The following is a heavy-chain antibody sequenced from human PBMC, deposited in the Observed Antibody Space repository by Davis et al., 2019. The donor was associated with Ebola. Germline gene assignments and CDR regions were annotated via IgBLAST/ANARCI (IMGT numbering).Heavy chain of an antibody. CDR2: IWYDGSRK. J-gene: IGHJ4*02. CDR3: ARVDYGDYALFDY. CDR1: GFNFRSYG. Sequence: GGSLRLSCAASGFNFRSYGMHWVRQAPDKGLEWVAVIWYDGSRKYYGDSVKGRFTISRDNSKNTLYLQMNSLRAEDTAVYYCARVDYGDYALFDYWGQGTLVTVSS. V-gene: IGHV3-33*01. D-gene: IGHD4-17*01.